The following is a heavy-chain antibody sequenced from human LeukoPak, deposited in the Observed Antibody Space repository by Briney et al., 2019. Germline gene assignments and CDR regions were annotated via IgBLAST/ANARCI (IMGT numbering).Heavy chain of an antibody. D-gene: IGHD6-13*01. V-gene: IGHV1-2*02. J-gene: IGHJ5*02. Sequence: ASVKVSCKASGYTYTGYYMHWVRQAPGQGHEWMGWINPNSGGTNYAQKFQGRVTMTRDTSISTAYMELSRLRSDDTAVYYCARGPKQQLPPGGWFDPWGQGTLVTVSS. CDR2: INPNSGGT. CDR1: GYTYTGYY. CDR3: ARGPKQQLPPGGWFDP.